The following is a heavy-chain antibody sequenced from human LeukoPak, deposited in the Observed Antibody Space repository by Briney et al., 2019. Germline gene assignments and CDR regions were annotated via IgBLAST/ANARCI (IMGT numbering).Heavy chain of an antibody. Sequence: GGSLRLSCAASGFTFSSYWMHWVRQAPGKGPVWVSRINSDGSSTSYADSVKGRFTISRDNAKNTLYLQMNSLRAEDTAVYYCAKGSSFGLGYYYYMDVWGNGTTVAVSS. CDR3: AKGSSFGLGYYYYMDV. CDR1: GFTFSSYW. J-gene: IGHJ6*03. V-gene: IGHV3-74*01. CDR2: INSDGSST. D-gene: IGHD3-3*01.